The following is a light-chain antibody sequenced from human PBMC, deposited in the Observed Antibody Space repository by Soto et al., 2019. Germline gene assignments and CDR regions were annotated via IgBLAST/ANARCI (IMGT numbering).Light chain of an antibody. CDR2: GAS. CDR3: QQYVTSPWA. Sequence: EIVLPQSPGTLSLSPGEIATLSCRASQSVSSSFLAWYQQKPGQAPRLLIYGASNRATGIPDRFSGSGSGTDFTLTISRLEPEDFAVYYCQQYVTSPWAFGQGTKVAIE. CDR1: QSVSSSF. J-gene: IGKJ1*01. V-gene: IGKV3-20*01.